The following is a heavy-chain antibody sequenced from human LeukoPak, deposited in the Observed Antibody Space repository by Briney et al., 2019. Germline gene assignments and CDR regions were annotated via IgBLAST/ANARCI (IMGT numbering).Heavy chain of an antibody. CDR2: ISSSSSYI. CDR3: ASRAKYYYYYYMDV. V-gene: IGHV3-21*01. Sequence: GGSLRLSCAASGFTFSSYSMNWVRQAPGKGLEWVSSISSSSSYIYYADSVKGRFTISRDNAKNSLYLQMNSLRAEDTAVYYCASRAKYYYYYYMDVWGKGTTVTVSS. D-gene: IGHD1-26*01. J-gene: IGHJ6*03. CDR1: GFTFSSYS.